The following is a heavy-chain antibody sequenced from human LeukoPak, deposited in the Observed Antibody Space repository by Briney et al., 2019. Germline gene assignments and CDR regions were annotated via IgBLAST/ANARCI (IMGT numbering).Heavy chain of an antibody. J-gene: IGHJ4*02. CDR1: GFTFTPYY. D-gene: IGHD7-27*01. V-gene: IGHV1-2*02. CDR3: ARGTGDWGLHYFAY. CDR2: MNPSSGST. Sequence: ASVRVSCKPSGFTFTPYYIHWVRQAPGQGLEWMGWMNPSSGSTKFAQKFQGRVSMTRNTSISAAYLDLSSLRFDDTAVYFCARGTGDWGLHYFAYWGQGTLVIVSS.